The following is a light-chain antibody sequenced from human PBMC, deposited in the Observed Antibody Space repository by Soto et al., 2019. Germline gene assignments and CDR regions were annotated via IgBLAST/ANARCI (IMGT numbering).Light chain of an antibody. CDR1: QSVSSNY. Sequence: EIVLTQSPGTLSLSAGEGATLSCRASQSVSSNYFAWFQQRPGQAPRLLIYGVSTRATGTPDRFSASGSATEFTLNINRLEPEDFAVYYCHQYGASPWTFGQGTKVDIK. J-gene: IGKJ1*01. CDR2: GVS. CDR3: HQYGASPWT. V-gene: IGKV3-20*01.